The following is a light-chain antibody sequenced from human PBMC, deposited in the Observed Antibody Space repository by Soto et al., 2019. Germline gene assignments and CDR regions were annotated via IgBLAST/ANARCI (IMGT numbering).Light chain of an antibody. J-gene: IGKJ2*01. CDR3: HQDDTPSYT. Sequence: EIVLTQSPGTLSLSPGERASLSCSASQSVSSNSLAWYQQKPGQTPRLRISGEFSRATGIPDRCSGSVSETDFSLTIRSLEPEAFAVYYGHQDDTPSYTCGQGTKLEI. CDR1: QSVSSNS. V-gene: IGKV3-20*01. CDR2: GEF.